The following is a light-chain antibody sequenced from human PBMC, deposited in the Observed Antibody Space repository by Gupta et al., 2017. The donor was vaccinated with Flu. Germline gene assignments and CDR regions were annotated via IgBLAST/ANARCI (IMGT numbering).Light chain of an antibody. J-gene: IGKJ2*01. CDR2: LGS. CDR3: KQALQTPRT. Sequence: IVLTQSPLSLPVTPGEPASISCRSSQSLLHSNGYNFLDWYVQKPGQSPQLLIYLGSNRASGVPDRVSGSGSGTDFTLKISRVETEDVGIYYCKQALQTPRTFGQGTKLEIK. CDR1: QSLLHSNGYNF. V-gene: IGKV2-28*01.